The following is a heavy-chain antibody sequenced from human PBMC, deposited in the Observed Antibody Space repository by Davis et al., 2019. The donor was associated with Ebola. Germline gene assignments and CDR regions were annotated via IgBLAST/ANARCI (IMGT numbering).Heavy chain of an antibody. CDR1: VYTFTSYY. D-gene: IGHD3-10*01. V-gene: IGHV1-46*01. Sequence: ASVQVSCKASVYTFTSYYMHWVRQARGQGLEWMGIINPSGGSTSYAQKFQGRVTMTRDTSTSTVYMELSSLRSEDTAVYYCARAPRITMVQGVSGAFDYWGQGTLVTVSS. J-gene: IGHJ4*02. CDR2: INPSGGST. CDR3: ARAPRITMVQGVSGAFDY.